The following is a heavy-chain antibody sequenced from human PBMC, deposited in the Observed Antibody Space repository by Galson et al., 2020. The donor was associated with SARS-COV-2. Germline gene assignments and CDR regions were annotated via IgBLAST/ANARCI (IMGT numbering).Heavy chain of an antibody. CDR2: IIPIFGTA. D-gene: IGHD4-17*01. J-gene: IGHJ6*02. V-gene: IGHV1-69*13. CDR1: GGTFSSYA. Sequence: SVKVSCKASGGTFSSYAISWVRQAPGQGLEWMGGIIPIFGTANYAQKFQGRVTITADESTSTAYMELSSLRSEDTAVYYCARAPPSGDYGGRLYYYYGMDVWGQGTTVTVSS. CDR3: ARAPPSGDYGGRLYYYYGMDV.